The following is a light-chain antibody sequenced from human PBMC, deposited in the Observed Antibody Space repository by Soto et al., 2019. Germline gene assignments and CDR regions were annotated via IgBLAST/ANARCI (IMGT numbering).Light chain of an antibody. Sequence: EIVLTQSPGTLSLSQEERATLSCRASQSVSSYLAWYQQKPGLAPRLLIYGASNRATGIPDRFSGSGSGTDFTLTVSSLEPEDFAVYYCQQRSNWHSITFGGGTKVDIK. CDR1: QSVSSY. CDR3: QQRSNWHSIT. CDR2: GAS. J-gene: IGKJ4*01. V-gene: IGKV3-11*01.